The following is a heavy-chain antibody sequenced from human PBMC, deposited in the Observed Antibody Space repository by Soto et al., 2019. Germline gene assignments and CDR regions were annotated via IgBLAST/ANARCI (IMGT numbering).Heavy chain of an antibody. CDR2: IIPIFGTA. V-gene: IGHV1-69*01. J-gene: IGHJ4*02. Sequence: QVQLVQSGAELKKPGSSVKVSCKASGGTFSSYAISWVRQAPGQWLEWMGGIIPIFGTANYAQKFQVRVTITADEYTSTAYMELSSMSTEDTAVYSCASDRDSSGYYYFDYWGQGTMVTVSS. CDR1: GGTFSSYA. D-gene: IGHD3-22*01. CDR3: ASDRDSSGYYYFDY.